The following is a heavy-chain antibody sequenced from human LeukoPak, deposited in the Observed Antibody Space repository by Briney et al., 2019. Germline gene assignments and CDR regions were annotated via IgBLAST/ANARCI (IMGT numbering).Heavy chain of an antibody. CDR3: ARDYDSSGYSDAFDI. V-gene: IGHV3-20*04. CDR1: GFTFDDYG. D-gene: IGHD3-22*01. Sequence: PGGSLRFSCAASGFTFDDYGMRRGRHAPGEGVGWGFGINWNGGSTGYADSVKGRFTISRDNAKNSLYLQMNSLRAEDTALYYCARDYDSSGYSDAFDIWGQGTMVTVSS. CDR2: INWNGGST. J-gene: IGHJ3*02.